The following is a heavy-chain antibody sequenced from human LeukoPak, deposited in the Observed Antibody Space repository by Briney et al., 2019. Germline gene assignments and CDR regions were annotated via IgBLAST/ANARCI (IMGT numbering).Heavy chain of an antibody. D-gene: IGHD3-22*01. V-gene: IGHV1-3*01. CDR1: GYTFTSYA. CDR2: INAGNGNT. J-gene: IGHJ4*02. CDR3: ARGHYYDSNFDY. Sequence: ASVKVSCKASGYTFTSYAMHWVRQAPGQRLEWMGWINAGNGNTKYSQKFQGRVTITRDTSASTAYMELSSLRSEDTAVYYRARGHYYDSNFDYWGQGTLVTVSS.